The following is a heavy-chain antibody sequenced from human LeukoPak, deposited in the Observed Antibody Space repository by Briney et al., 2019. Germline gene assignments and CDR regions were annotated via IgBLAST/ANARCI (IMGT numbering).Heavy chain of an antibody. J-gene: IGHJ5*02. Sequence: GALRLSCAASGFTFSSYWMNWVRQAPGKGLEWVSAISGRAGSTYYADSVKGRFTISRDNSKNTLYLQMNSLRAEDTAVYYCAKESRITIFGVVIPWFDPWGQGTLVTVSS. CDR3: AKESRITIFGVVIPWFDP. CDR2: ISGRAGST. D-gene: IGHD3-3*01. V-gene: IGHV3-23*01. CDR1: GFTFSSYW.